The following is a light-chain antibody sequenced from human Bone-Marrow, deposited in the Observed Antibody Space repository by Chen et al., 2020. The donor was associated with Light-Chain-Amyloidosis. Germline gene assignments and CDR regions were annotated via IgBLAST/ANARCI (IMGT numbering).Light chain of an antibody. CDR1: DLPTKY. Sequence: SYELTQPPSVSVSPGQTARITCSGDDLPTKYAYWYQQKPGQAPVLVIHRDTERPSGISERFSDSSSGTTATLTISGVQAADEADYHCQSADSSGTYEVRFGGGTKLTVL. CDR3: QSADSSGTYEVR. J-gene: IGLJ2*01. V-gene: IGLV3-25*03. CDR2: RDT.